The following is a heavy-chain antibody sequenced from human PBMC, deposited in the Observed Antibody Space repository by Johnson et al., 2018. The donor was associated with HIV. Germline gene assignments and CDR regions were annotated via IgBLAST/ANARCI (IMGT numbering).Heavy chain of an antibody. Sequence: QVQLVESGGGVVQPGRSLRLSCAVSGFTFSSYAMHWVSQAPGKGLEWVVVISYDGSNKYYADSVKGRFTISRDNSKNTLYLQMNSLRAEDTAVYYCARDRWSTIMGAFDIWGQGTMVTVSS. J-gene: IGHJ3*02. D-gene: IGHD5/OR15-5a*01. V-gene: IGHV3-30-3*01. CDR3: ARDRWSTIMGAFDI. CDR2: ISYDGSNK. CDR1: GFTFSSYA.